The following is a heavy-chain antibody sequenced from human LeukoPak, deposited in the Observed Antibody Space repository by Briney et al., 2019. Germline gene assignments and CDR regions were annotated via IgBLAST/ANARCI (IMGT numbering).Heavy chain of an antibody. J-gene: IGHJ6*04. D-gene: IGHD3-10*01. CDR2: ISSSSSYI. CDR3: ASGMVRASYGMDV. Sequence: PGGSLRLSCAASGFTFSSYSMNWVRQAPGKGLEWVSSISSSSSYIYYADSVKGRFTISRDNAKNSLYLQMNGLRAEDTAVYYCASGMVRASYGMDVWGKGTTVTVSS. V-gene: IGHV3-21*01. CDR1: GFTFSSYS.